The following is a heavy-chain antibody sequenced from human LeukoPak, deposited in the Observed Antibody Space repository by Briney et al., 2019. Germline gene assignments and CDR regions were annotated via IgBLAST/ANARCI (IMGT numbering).Heavy chain of an antibody. Sequence: SETLSLTCTVSGGSISSYYWSWIRQPPGKGLEWIAYIYYSGSTNFNPSLKSRGTMSIDTSKNQFSLKLSSVTAADTATYYCARAPDYRWFDPWGQGTLVTVSS. CDR2: IYYSGST. J-gene: IGHJ5*02. D-gene: IGHD4/OR15-4a*01. V-gene: IGHV4-59*01. CDR1: GGSISSYY. CDR3: ARAPDYRWFDP.